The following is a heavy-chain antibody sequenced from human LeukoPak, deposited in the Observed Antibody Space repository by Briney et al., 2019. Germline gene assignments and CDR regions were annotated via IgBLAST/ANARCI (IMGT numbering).Heavy chain of an antibody. CDR2: IGGGGAST. V-gene: IGHV3-23*01. Sequence: GGSLRLSCVASGFTFSGYAMSWVRQAPGKGLEWVSGIGGGGASTYYADSVKGRFTISRDNSKNTLYLQMNSLRAEDTAVYYCARDTTPGVDYDILTGYREEYYYYGMDVWGQGTTVTVSS. CDR1: GFTFSGYA. J-gene: IGHJ6*02. CDR3: ARDTTPGVDYDILTGYREEYYYYGMDV. D-gene: IGHD3-9*01.